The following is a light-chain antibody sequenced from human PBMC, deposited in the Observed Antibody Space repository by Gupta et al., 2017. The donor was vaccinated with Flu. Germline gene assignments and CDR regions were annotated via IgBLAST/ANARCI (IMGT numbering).Light chain of an antibody. J-gene: IGKJ2*01. CDR3: LQYDTTPPYT. Sequence: SLSVSVGDRLTITCQASQDISNYLNWYQQRPGKAPKLLIYAASNLQTGVPSRFSGSGSGTDFTVTITNLQPEDIATYYCLQYDTTPPYTFGQGTKLE. CDR2: AAS. CDR1: QDISNY. V-gene: IGKV1-33*01.